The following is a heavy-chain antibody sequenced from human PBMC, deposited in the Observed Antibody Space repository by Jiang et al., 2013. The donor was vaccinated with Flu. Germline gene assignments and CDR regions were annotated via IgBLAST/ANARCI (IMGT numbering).Heavy chain of an antibody. CDR1: GGSITSSDYY. D-gene: IGHD3-10*01. CDR3: ARHVELRLWFGERSWFDP. V-gene: IGHV4-39*01. Sequence: PGLVKPSETLSLTCTVSGGSITSSDYYWGWIRQPPGKGLEWIGSIYYSGSTYYNPSLKSRVTISVDTSKNQFSLKLSSVTAADTAVYYCARHVELRLWFGERSWFDPWGQGTLVTVSS. J-gene: IGHJ5*02. CDR2: IYYSGST.